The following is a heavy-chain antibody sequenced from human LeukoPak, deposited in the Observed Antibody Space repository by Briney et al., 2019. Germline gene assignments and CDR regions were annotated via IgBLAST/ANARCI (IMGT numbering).Heavy chain of an antibody. CDR2: IRGKTNSYAT. V-gene: IGHV3-73*01. Sequence: GGSLKLSCAASEFTFSDSAMNWVRQASGKGLEWVGHIRGKTNSYATAYAASVRGRFTISRDDSKNTAYLQMNSLKTEDTAVYYCTGGSGWYSPDYWGQGTLVTVSS. D-gene: IGHD6-19*01. CDR3: TGGSGWYSPDY. J-gene: IGHJ4*02. CDR1: EFTFSDSA.